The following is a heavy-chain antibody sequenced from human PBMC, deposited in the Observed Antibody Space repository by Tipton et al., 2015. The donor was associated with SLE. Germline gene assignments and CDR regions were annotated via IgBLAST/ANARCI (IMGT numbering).Heavy chain of an antibody. CDR3: ARGVYAMDV. V-gene: IGHV4-59*01. CDR2: VDYSGTT. CDR1: SGSIGSYY. J-gene: IGHJ6*02. Sequence: TLSLTCTVSSGSIGSYYWSWIRQPPGKGLEWIGYVDYSGTTNNNPSLKSRVTISLDTSKNQFSLKLKSVTAADTAVYYCARGVYAMDVWGQGTTVTVSS.